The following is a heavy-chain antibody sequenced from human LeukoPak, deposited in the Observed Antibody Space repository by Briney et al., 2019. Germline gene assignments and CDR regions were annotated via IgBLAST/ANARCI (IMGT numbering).Heavy chain of an antibody. CDR2: INPIFGTA. D-gene: IGHD6-13*01. CDR1: GCTFSSYA. V-gene: IGHV1-69*01. J-gene: IGHJ6*03. CDR3: AGRVWPNYYYYYMDV. Sequence: SVKVSCKASGCTFSSYAISWVRQAPGQGLEWMGGINPIFGTANYAQKFQGRVTITADQSTSTAYMELSSLRYEDTAVYYCAGRVWPNYYYYYMDVWGKGTTVTVSS.